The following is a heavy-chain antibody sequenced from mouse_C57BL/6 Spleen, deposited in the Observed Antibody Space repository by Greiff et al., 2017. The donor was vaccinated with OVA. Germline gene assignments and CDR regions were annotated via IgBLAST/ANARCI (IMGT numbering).Heavy chain of an antibody. CDR2: ISSGSSTI. J-gene: IGHJ4*01. V-gene: IGHV5-17*01. D-gene: IGHD1-1*01. Sequence: EVKLVESGGGLVKPGGSLKLSCAASGFTFSDYGMHWVRQAPEKGLEWVAYISSGSSTIYYADTVKGRSTISRDNAKNTLFLQMTRLRSEDTAMYYCARKDNYYGSSNAMDYWGQGTSVTVSS. CDR1: GFTFSDYG. CDR3: ARKDNYYGSSNAMDY.